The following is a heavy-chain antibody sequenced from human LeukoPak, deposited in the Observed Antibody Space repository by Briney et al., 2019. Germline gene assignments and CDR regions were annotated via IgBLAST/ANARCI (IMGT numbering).Heavy chain of an antibody. J-gene: IGHJ4*02. CDR1: GYNFAKSW. D-gene: IGHD1-26*01. V-gene: IGHV5-51*01. Sequence: GESLKISCKASGYNFAKSWIAWVRQTPGKGLEWMGITYPGDSDTKYNPSFQGQFIILADKSITTAYLQWTSLKDSDTAIYYCARHGRWELDSWGQGTPVTVSS. CDR2: TYPGDSDT. CDR3: ARHGRWELDS.